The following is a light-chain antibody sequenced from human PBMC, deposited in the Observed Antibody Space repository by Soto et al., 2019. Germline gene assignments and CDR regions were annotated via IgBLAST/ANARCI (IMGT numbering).Light chain of an antibody. V-gene: IGKV3D-20*02. CDR1: QSVISSY. Sequence: EIVFKQSPGTLSLSRGERSTLSCRDSQSVISSYLAWYQQTPGKAPRLXIYGASRRQTGIPAEFTRSGAGTECTRTISSLEPEDVAVDYCQQRSNWPPTFGQGTKVDIK. CDR2: GAS. CDR3: QQRSNWPPT. J-gene: IGKJ1*01.